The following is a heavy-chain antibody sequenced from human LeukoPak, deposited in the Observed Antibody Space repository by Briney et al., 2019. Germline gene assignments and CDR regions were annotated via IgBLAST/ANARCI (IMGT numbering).Heavy chain of an antibody. V-gene: IGHV4-59*12. CDR1: GGSISSYY. J-gene: IGHJ4*02. CDR3: ARDHGGSYIYFDY. CDR2: IYYSGST. D-gene: IGHD1-26*01. Sequence: SETLSLTCTVSGGSISSYYWSWIRQPPGKGLEWIGYIYYSGSTNYNPSLKSRVTISVDTSKNQFSLKLSSVTAADTAVYYCARDHGGSYIYFDYWGQGTLVTVSS.